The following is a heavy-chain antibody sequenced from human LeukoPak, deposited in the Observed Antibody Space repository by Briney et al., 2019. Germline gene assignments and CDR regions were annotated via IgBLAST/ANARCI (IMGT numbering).Heavy chain of an antibody. J-gene: IGHJ4*02. V-gene: IGHV3-74*01. CDR3: ARDLPGDGIDY. CDR1: GFTFSSCW. CDR2: INIDGSAT. Sequence: PGGSLRLSCVASGFTFSSCWMHWVRQVPGKGLVWVSYINIDGSATGYADSVKGRFTISRDKAKKTLYLQMNSLRAEDTAVYYCARDLPGDGIDYWGRGTLVTVSS. D-gene: IGHD5-24*01.